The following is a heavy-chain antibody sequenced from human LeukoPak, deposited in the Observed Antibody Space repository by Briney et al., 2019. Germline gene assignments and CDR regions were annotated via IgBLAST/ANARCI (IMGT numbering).Heavy chain of an antibody. J-gene: IGHJ4*02. D-gene: IGHD3-10*01. Sequence: PSETLSPTCTVSGGSISSDSWSWIRQPPGKGLEWIGYIHYSGGTNYNPSLKSRVTISIDTSKNQFSLKLSSVTAADTAVYYCARGYGWFGELLDYWGQGTLVTVSS. CDR3: ARGYGWFGELLDY. CDR1: GGSISSDS. V-gene: IGHV4-59*12. CDR2: IHYSGGT.